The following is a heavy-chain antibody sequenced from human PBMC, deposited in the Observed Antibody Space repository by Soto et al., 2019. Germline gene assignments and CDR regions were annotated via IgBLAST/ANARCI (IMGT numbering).Heavy chain of an antibody. CDR2: INHSGST. J-gene: IGHJ3*02. Sequence: PSETLSLTCAVYGGSFSGYYWSWIRQPPGKGLEWIGEINHSGSTNYNPSLKSRVTISVDTSKNQFSLKLSSVTAADTAVYYCARLPYYYDSSGVAWAFDIWGQGTMVTVSS. V-gene: IGHV4-34*01. CDR3: ARLPYYYDSSGVAWAFDI. D-gene: IGHD3-22*01. CDR1: GGSFSGYY.